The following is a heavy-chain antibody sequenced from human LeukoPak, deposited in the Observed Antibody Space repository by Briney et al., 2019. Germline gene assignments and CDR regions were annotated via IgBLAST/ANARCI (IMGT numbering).Heavy chain of an antibody. CDR3: AKDDSSSWTPFDY. CDR1: GFTFSSYG. D-gene: IGHD6-13*01. V-gene: IGHV3-30*18. J-gene: IGHJ4*02. CDR2: ISYDGSNK. Sequence: PGGSLRLSCAASGFTFSSYGMHWVRQAPGKGLEWVAVISYDGSNKYYADSVKGRFTISRDNSKNTLYLQMNSLRAEDTAVYYCAKDDSSSWTPFDYWGQGTLVTVSS.